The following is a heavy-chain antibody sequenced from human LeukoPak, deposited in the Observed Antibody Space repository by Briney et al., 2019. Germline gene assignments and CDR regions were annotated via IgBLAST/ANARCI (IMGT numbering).Heavy chain of an antibody. Sequence: SETLSLTCTVSGGSINSYYWSWIRQPPGKGLQWIGCIHYSGSTNYNPSLKSRVTISVDTSKNQFSLKVSSVTAADTAVYYCARAGATDAFDIWGQGTMVTVSS. V-gene: IGHV4-59*01. CDR2: IHYSGST. J-gene: IGHJ3*02. CDR1: GGSINSYY. CDR3: ARAGATDAFDI.